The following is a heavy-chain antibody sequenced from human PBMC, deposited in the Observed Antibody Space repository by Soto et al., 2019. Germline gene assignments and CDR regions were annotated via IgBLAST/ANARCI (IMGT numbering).Heavy chain of an antibody. CDR2: IYYSGST. V-gene: IGHV4-59*01. D-gene: IGHD1-20*01. CDR3: ARGGYNWNDSPFDP. Sequence: ETLSLTCTVSGGSISSYYWSWIRQPPGKGLEWIGYIYYSGSTNYNPSLKSRVTISVDTSKNQFSLKLSSVTAADTAVYYCARGGYNWNDSPFDPWGQGTLVTVSS. J-gene: IGHJ5*02. CDR1: GGSISSYY.